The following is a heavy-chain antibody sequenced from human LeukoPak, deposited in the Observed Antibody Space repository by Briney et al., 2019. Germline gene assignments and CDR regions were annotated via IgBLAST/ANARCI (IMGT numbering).Heavy chain of an antibody. V-gene: IGHV3-48*01. D-gene: IGHD1-1*01. J-gene: IGHJ4*02. CDR3: ARDHNYAFDN. CDR2: IAIDSGNT. Sequence: GGSLRLSCAASGFTFSSYAMNWVRQVPGKGLEWIAYIAIDSGNTKYADSVRGRFTISADKAKNSLYLQMNSLRVEDTAVYYCARDHNYAFDNWGQGTLVSVAS. CDR1: GFTFSSYA.